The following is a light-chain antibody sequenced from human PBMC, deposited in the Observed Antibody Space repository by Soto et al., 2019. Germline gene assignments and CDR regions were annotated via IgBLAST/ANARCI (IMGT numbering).Light chain of an antibody. Sequence: DIQMTQSPSSLSASVGDRVTITCRASQSISSYLNWYQQKPGKAPKLLIYAASSLQCGVPSRFSGSGSGTDFTLTISSLQPEDFATYYCQQSYRTPHTFGQGTKLETK. V-gene: IGKV1-39*01. CDR1: QSISSY. CDR2: AAS. CDR3: QQSYRTPHT. J-gene: IGKJ2*01.